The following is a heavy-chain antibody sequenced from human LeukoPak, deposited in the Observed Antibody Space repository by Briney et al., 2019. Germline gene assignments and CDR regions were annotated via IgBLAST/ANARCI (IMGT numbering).Heavy chain of an antibody. CDR2: IVVGSGNT. CDR3: ARAEYGDYEPYYFDY. Sequence: GASVKVSCKASGFTFTSSAMQWVRQARGQRLEWIGWIVVGSGNTNYAQKFQERVTITRDMSTSTVYMELSSLRSEDTAVYYCARAEYGDYEPYYFDYWGQGTLVTVSS. CDR1: GFTFTSSA. D-gene: IGHD4-17*01. J-gene: IGHJ4*02. V-gene: IGHV1-58*02.